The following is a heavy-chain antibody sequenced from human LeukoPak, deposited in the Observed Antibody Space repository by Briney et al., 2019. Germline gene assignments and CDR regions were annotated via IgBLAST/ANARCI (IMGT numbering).Heavy chain of an antibody. V-gene: IGHV3-33*01. D-gene: IGHD5-12*01. CDR3: AREMGLNIVATFGY. Sequence: HAGRSLRLSCAASGFTFSNYGMHWVRQAPGKGLEWVALIWYDGSNKYYADSVQDRFIISRDNSKNTLYLQMNSLRAEDTAVYYCAREMGLNIVATFGYWGQGTLVTVSS. CDR2: IWYDGSNK. CDR1: GFTFSNYG. J-gene: IGHJ4*02.